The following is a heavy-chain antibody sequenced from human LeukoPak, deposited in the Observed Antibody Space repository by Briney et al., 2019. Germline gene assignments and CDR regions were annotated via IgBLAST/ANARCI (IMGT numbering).Heavy chain of an antibody. D-gene: IGHD5-18*01. V-gene: IGHV4-59*01. CDR1: GGSMSNYY. J-gene: IGHJ5*02. Sequence: LETLSVTCTVSGGSMSNYYWNWIRQPPGKGLEWIGYMFYTGSGKYNPSLKSRVTISVDTSKRQISLKLTSVTTADTAVYYCATNLPGYSYGYWVAWGQGTLVTVSS. CDR2: MFYTGSG. CDR3: ATNLPGYSYGYWVA.